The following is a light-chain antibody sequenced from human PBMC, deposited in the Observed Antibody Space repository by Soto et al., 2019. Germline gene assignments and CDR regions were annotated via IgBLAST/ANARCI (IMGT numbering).Light chain of an antibody. V-gene: IGLV2-11*01. Sequence: QSVLTQPRSVSETPGQSVTISCTGTSSDVGGYDFVSWFQHHPGKPPKLIMYDVSKRPSGVPDRFSGSKSGNTASLTISGLQAEDEADYYCCSYAGSYTFVFGTGTKVTVL. CDR3: CSYAGSYTFV. CDR2: DVS. J-gene: IGLJ1*01. CDR1: SSDVGGYDF.